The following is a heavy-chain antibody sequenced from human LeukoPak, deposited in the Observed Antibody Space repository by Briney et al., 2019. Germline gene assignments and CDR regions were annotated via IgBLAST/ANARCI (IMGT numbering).Heavy chain of an antibody. CDR1: GFTVSSNY. V-gene: IGHV3-66*04. CDR2: IYSGGST. D-gene: IGHD3-22*01. Sequence: QSGGSLRLSCAASGFTVSSNYMSWVRQAPGKGLEWVSVIYSGGSTYYADSVKGRFTISRDNSKNTLYLQMNSLRAEDTAVYYCARRYYDSSGYYRDFDYWGQGTLVTVSS. CDR3: ARRYYDSSGYYRDFDY. J-gene: IGHJ4*02.